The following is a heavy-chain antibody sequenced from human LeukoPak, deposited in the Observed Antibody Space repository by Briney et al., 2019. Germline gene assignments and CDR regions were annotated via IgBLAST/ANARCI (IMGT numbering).Heavy chain of an antibody. Sequence: GGSLRLSCAASGFTFSGYCMNWVRQAPGKGLEWVSSISTSSSYIYYADSVKGRFTISRDNAKNSLYLQMNSLRAEDTAVYYCARSSWFGELPGRYYYYMDVWGKGTTVTISS. J-gene: IGHJ6*03. V-gene: IGHV3-21*01. CDR3: ARSSWFGELPGRYYYYMDV. CDR1: GFTFSGYC. D-gene: IGHD3-10*01. CDR2: ISTSSSYI.